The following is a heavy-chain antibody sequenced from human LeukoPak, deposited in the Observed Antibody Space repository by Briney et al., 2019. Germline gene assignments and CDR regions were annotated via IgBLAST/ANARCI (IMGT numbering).Heavy chain of an antibody. D-gene: IGHD1-26*01. J-gene: IGHJ4*02. CDR3: ARVPRVGGSYRAFDY. Sequence: ASVTVSCKASGYTFTGYYMHWVRQAPGQGLEWMGWINPNSGGTNYAQKFQGRVTMTRDTSISTAYMELSRLRSDDTAVYYCARVPRVGGSYRAFDYWGQGTLVTVSS. CDR1: GYTFTGYY. CDR2: INPNSGGT. V-gene: IGHV1-2*02.